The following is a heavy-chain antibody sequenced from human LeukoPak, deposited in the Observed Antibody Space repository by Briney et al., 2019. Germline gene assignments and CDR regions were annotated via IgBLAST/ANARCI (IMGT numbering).Heavy chain of an antibody. CDR2: ISYDGSNK. Sequence: GGSLRLSCAASGFTFSSYGMHWVRPAPGKGLEWVAVISYDGSNKYYADSVKGRFTISRDNSKNTLYLQMNSLRAEDTAVYYCAKALGGYYEDYWGQGTLVTVSS. J-gene: IGHJ4*02. V-gene: IGHV3-30*18. D-gene: IGHD3-22*01. CDR1: GFTFSSYG. CDR3: AKALGGYYEDY.